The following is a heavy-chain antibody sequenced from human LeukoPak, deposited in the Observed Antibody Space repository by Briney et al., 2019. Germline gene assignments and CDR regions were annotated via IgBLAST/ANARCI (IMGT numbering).Heavy chain of an antibody. Sequence: ASVRVSCKVSGYSLSELTMHWVRHAPGKGLEGMGGFDPGMAETIYAEKFQGRITMTEDTSTDTAYMELSSLRSEDTAVYYCAPGHEYGLLDYWGQGTLVTVSS. CDR3: APGHEYGLLDY. CDR2: FDPGMAET. J-gene: IGHJ4*02. CDR1: GYSLSELT. D-gene: IGHD4-17*01. V-gene: IGHV1-24*01.